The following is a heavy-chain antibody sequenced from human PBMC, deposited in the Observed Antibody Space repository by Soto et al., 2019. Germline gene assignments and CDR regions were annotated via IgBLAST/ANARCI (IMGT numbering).Heavy chain of an antibody. CDR2: IRQDGSEK. Sequence: EVQLVESGGGLVQPGGSMRLSCSASGFIFSSYWMNWVRQAPGKGLEWVANIRQDGSEKYYVDSVKGRFTISRDNANSLYLQMDSLRAEDTAVYYCARDCWPECLCGAFDIWGQGTMVTVSS. J-gene: IGHJ3*02. V-gene: IGHV3-7*01. CDR1: GFIFSSYW. CDR3: ARDCWPECLCGAFDI. D-gene: IGHD2-2*01.